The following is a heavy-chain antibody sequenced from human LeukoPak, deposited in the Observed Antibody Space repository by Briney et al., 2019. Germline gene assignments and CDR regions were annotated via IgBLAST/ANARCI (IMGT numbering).Heavy chain of an antibody. V-gene: IGHV1-2*02. D-gene: IGHD3-3*01. J-gene: IGHJ4*02. CDR1: GYTFTAYY. CDR2: INPHSGAT. CDR3: ARGSWSGYYTGDY. Sequence: ASVKVSCKASGYTFTAYYINWVRQAPGQGPEWMGWINPHSGATNYAQKFQGRVTMTRDTSISTAYMELSRLRSDDTALYYCARGSWSGYYTGDYWGQGTLVTVSS.